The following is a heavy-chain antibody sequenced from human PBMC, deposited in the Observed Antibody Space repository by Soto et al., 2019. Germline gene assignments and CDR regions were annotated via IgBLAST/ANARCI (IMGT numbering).Heavy chain of an antibody. V-gene: IGHV4-30-4*01. CDR2: IYYSGRS. D-gene: IGHD3-16*01. CDR3: PRGGGFDS. Sequence: QLQESGPGLVKPSQTLSLTCTVSGDSISSGDNYWSWIRQPPGKGLEWIGYIYYSGRSDYKPSLKSPVTMSVDTSETQPSLTLTSVTAADTAVYYCPRGGGFDSWGRGTLVTDSS. CDR1: GDSISSGDNY. J-gene: IGHJ4*02.